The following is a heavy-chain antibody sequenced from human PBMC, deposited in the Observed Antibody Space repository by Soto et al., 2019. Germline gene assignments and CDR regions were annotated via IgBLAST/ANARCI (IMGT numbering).Heavy chain of an antibody. CDR3: ARGIDFWSGPPHTLDY. J-gene: IGHJ4*02. D-gene: IGHD3-3*01. V-gene: IGHV4-39*01. Sequence: SETLSLTCTVSGGSISSSSYYWGWIRQPPGKGLEWIGSIYYSGSTYYNPSLKSRVTISVDTSKNQFSLKLSSVTAADTAVYYCARGIDFWSGPPHTLDYWGQGTLVTVSS. CDR2: IYYSGST. CDR1: GGSISSSSYY.